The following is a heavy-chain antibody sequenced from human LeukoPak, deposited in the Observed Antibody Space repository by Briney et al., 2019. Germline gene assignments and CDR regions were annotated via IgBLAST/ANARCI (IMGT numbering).Heavy chain of an antibody. Sequence: GGSLRLSCAASGFTFSSYWMHWVRQAPGKGLVWVSRINTDGSTSYADSVKGRFTISRDNAKNTLYLQMNSLRAEDTAVYYCARDYYYYMDVWGKGTTVTVSS. CDR3: ARDYYYYMDV. J-gene: IGHJ6*03. V-gene: IGHV3-74*01. CDR2: INTDGST. CDR1: GFTFSSYW.